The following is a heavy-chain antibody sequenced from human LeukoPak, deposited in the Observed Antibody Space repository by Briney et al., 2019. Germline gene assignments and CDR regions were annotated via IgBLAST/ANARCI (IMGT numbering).Heavy chain of an antibody. Sequence: PSETLSLTCTVSGGSISSYYWGWIRQPPGKGLEWIGYIYYSGSTNYNPSLKSRVTISVETSKNQFSLKLSSVTAADTAVYYCARARDGYNPAFDYWGQGTLVTVSS. CDR1: GGSISSYY. CDR3: ARARDGYNPAFDY. CDR2: IYYSGST. V-gene: IGHV4-59*01. D-gene: IGHD5-24*01. J-gene: IGHJ4*02.